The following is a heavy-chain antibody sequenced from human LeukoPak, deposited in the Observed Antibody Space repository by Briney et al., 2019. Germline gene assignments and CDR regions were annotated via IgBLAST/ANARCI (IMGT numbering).Heavy chain of an antibody. Sequence: ASVKVSCKVSGYTLTELSMHWVRQAPGKGLEWMGGFDPEDGETIYAQKFQGRVTMTEDTSTDTAYRELSSLRSEDTAVYYCATDSSLYNIAVAAFDYWGQGTLVTVSS. J-gene: IGHJ4*02. D-gene: IGHD6-19*01. CDR2: FDPEDGET. V-gene: IGHV1-24*01. CDR1: GYTLTELS. CDR3: ATDSSLYNIAVAAFDY.